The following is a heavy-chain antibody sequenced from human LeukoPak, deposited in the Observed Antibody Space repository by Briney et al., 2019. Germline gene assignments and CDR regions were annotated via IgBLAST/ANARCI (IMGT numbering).Heavy chain of an antibody. V-gene: IGHV3-53*01. CDR1: GFTVSSNY. CDR3: AKSIGSSWYRNYYYGMDV. D-gene: IGHD6-13*01. CDR2: IYSGGST. Sequence: QAGGSLRLSCAASGFTVSSNYMSWVRQAPGKGLEWVSVIYSGGSTYYADSVKGRFTISRDNSKNTLYLQMNSLRAGDTAVYYCAKSIGSSWYRNYYYGMDVWGQGTTVTVSS. J-gene: IGHJ6*02.